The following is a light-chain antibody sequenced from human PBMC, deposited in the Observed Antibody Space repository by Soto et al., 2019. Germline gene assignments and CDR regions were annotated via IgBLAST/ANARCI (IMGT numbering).Light chain of an antibody. J-gene: IGKJ2*01. CDR2: KAS. CDR1: QSISNW. V-gene: IGKV1-5*03. Sequence: DIQMTQSPSTLSASVGDRVTITCRASQSISNWLAWYQQKPGKAPKLLLYKASTLQSGVPSRFSGSGSGTEFTLTISSLQPDDFATYYCQQYNSYPYTFXQGTKADIK. CDR3: QQYNSYPYT.